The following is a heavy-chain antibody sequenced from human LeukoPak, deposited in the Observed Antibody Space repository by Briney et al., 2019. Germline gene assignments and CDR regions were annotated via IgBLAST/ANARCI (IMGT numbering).Heavy chain of an antibody. Sequence: PSETLSLTCTVSGGSISSYYWNWIRQPPGKGLEWIGYIYYSGSTNYNPSLKSRVTISVDTSKNQFSLKLSSVTAADTAVYYCASGSGYSYGYSFDYWGQGTLVTVSS. J-gene: IGHJ4*02. CDR1: GGSISSYY. CDR2: IYYSGST. V-gene: IGHV4-59*12. D-gene: IGHD5-18*01. CDR3: ASGSGYSYGYSFDY.